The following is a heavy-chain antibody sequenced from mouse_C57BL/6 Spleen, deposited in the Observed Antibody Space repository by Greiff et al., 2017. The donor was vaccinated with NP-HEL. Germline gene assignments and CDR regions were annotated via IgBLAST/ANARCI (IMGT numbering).Heavy chain of an antibody. D-gene: IGHD1-1*01. CDR2: IDPSDSYT. J-gene: IGHJ2*01. CDR1: GYTFTSYW. CDR3: ARLNYEGD. V-gene: IGHV1-50*01. Sequence: QVQLQQPGAELVKPGASVKLSCKASGYTFTSYWMQWVKQRPGQGLEWIGEIDPSDSYTNYNQKFKGKATLTVDTSSSTAYMQLSSLTSVDSAVYYCARLNYEGDWGQGTTLTVSS.